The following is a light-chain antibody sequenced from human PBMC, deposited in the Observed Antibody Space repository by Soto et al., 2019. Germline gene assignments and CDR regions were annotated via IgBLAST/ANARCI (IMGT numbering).Light chain of an antibody. CDR2: DAS. CDR1: QSVSSY. Sequence: EIVLTQSPGTLSLSPGERATLSCRASQSVSSYLAWYQQKPGQAPRLLIYDASNRATGIPARFSGSGSGTDFTLTISSLEPEDFAVYYCQQRSNWPPTTFGQGTKVDIK. CDR3: QQRSNWPPTT. V-gene: IGKV3-11*01. J-gene: IGKJ1*01.